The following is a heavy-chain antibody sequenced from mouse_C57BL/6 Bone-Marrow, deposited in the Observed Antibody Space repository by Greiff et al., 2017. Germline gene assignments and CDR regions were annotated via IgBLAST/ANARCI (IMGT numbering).Heavy chain of an antibody. D-gene: IGHD1-1*01. J-gene: IGHJ2*01. CDR1: GYTFTGYW. V-gene: IGHV1-9*01. CDR3: ARGVDYYGRAAWFAY. Sequence: VQLQQSGAELMKPGASVKLSCKATGYTFTGYWIEWVKQRPGHGLEWIGEILPGSGSTNYNEKFKGKATITVDKHYNTAYMHLSSLTTEDSAIYYCARGVDYYGRAAWFAYWGQGTTLTVSS. CDR2: ILPGSGST.